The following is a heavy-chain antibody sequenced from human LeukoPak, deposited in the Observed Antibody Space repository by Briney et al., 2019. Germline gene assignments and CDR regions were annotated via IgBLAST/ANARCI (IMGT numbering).Heavy chain of an antibody. CDR1: GGSISSYY. CDR3: ARRGYSSGWYYFDY. CDR2: IYYSGST. J-gene: IGHJ4*02. V-gene: IGHV4-59*08. Sequence: SETLSLTCSVSGGSISSYYWSWIRQPPGKGLEWIGYIYYSGSTNYNPSLKSRVTISADTSKNQFSLKLSSVTAADTAMYYCARRGYSSGWYYFDYWGQGTLVTVSS. D-gene: IGHD6-19*01.